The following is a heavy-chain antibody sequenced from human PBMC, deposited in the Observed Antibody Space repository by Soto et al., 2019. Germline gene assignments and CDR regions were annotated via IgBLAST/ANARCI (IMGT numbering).Heavy chain of an antibody. Sequence: QLQLQESGPGLVKPSETLSLTCTVSGGSISSSSYYWGWIRQPPGKGLEWIGSIYYSGSTYYNPSLKRRDTISVDTSKNQFSLKLSSVTAADTAVYYCARLGSSSSWYHSSYFDYWGQGTLVTVSS. CDR3: ARLGSSSSWYHSSYFDY. V-gene: IGHV4-39*01. CDR1: GGSISSSSYY. CDR2: IYYSGST. J-gene: IGHJ4*02. D-gene: IGHD6-13*01.